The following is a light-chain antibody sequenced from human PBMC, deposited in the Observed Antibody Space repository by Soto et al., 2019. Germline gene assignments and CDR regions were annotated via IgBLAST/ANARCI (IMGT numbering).Light chain of an antibody. CDR3: CSYTTSNTRQIV. Sequence: QSVLTQPASVSGSPGESITISCTGTSSDVGGYNSVSWYQHHPGKAPKFILYDVGDRPSGVSNRFSGSKSGNTASLTISGLQAEDEADYYCCSYTTSNTRQIVFGTGTKVTVL. J-gene: IGLJ1*01. V-gene: IGLV2-14*03. CDR2: DVG. CDR1: SSDVGGYNS.